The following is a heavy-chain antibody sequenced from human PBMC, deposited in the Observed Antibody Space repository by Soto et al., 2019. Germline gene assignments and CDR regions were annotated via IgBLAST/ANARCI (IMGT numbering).Heavy chain of an antibody. CDR2: IYYSGST. J-gene: IGHJ4*02. CDR3: ARKTTVTTSFDY. V-gene: IGHV4-31*03. Sequence: QVQLQESGPGLVKPSQTLSLTCTVSGGSISSGGYYWSWIRQHPGKGLEWIGYIYYSGSTYYHPYLKSRVTISVYTSKNPFSLKLSSVTAADTAVYYCARKTTVTTSFDYWGQGTLVTVSS. CDR1: GGSISSGGYY. D-gene: IGHD4-17*01.